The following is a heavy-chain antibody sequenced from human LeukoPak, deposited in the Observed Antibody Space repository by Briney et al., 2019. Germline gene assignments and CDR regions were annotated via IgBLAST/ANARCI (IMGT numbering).Heavy chain of an antibody. Sequence: SETLSLTCTVPGGSISSGGYYWSWIRQPPGKGLEWVGYIYYSGGTNYNPSLKSRVTISVDTSKNQFSLKLSFVTAADTAVYYCAIMRQLAIDYWGQGTLVTVSS. J-gene: IGHJ4*02. CDR1: GGSISSGGYY. V-gene: IGHV4-61*08. CDR3: AIMRQLAIDY. D-gene: IGHD6-13*01. CDR2: IYYSGGT.